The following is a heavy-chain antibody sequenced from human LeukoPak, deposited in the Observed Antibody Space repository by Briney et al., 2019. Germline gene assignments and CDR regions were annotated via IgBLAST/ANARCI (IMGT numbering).Heavy chain of an antibody. CDR2: ITSKSNYI. V-gene: IGHV3-21*01. Sequence: GGSLRLSCSGSGFTFSVYSMNWVRQAPGKGLEWVSSITSKSNYIYYADSVKGRFTISRDNAMNSVFLQLNSLRAEDSAVYYCTSGLIAIESDNNLYQYMDVWGKGTMVTVSS. CDR3: TSGLIAIESDNNLYQYMDV. J-gene: IGHJ6*03. CDR1: GFTFSVYS. D-gene: IGHD2-21*01.